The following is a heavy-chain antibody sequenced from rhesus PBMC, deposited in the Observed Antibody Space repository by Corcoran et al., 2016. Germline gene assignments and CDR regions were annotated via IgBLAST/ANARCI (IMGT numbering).Heavy chain of an antibody. D-gene: IGHD6-25*01. CDR3: ARRSGSWNNFDY. Sequence: QVQLQESGPGLVKPSETLSLPCAVSGGSISSSHWCSWIRQPPGKGLEWIGYISGSSGSTYYNPSLKSRVTISKDTSKNQFSLKLSSVTAADTAVYYCARRSGSWNNFDYWGQGVLVTVSS. J-gene: IGHJ4*01. CDR2: ISGSSGST. CDR1: GGSISSSHW. V-gene: IGHV4-65*02.